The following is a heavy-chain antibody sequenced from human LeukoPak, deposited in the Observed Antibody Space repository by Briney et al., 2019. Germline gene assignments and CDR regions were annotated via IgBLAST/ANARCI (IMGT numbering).Heavy chain of an antibody. J-gene: IGHJ6*03. CDR3: ARDKSYYYYMDV. CDR1: GFTFSSYW. CDR2: INSDGSST. V-gene: IGHV3-74*01. Sequence: GGSLRLSCAASGFTFSSYWMHWVRHAPGKGLVWVSRINSDGSSTSYADSVKGRFTISRGNAKNTLYLQMNSLRAEDTAVYYCARDKSYYYYMDVWGKGTTVTVSS.